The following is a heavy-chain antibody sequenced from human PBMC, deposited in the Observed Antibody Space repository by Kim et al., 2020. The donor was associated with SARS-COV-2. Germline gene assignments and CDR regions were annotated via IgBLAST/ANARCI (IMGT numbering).Heavy chain of an antibody. V-gene: IGHV3-7*01. Sequence: YYVDSVQGRFTISRDNAKNSLFLQMNSLRVEDTAVYHCARRGGTYYIDYWGQGTLVTVSS. D-gene: IGHD1-26*01. J-gene: IGHJ4*02. CDR3: ARRGGTYYIDY.